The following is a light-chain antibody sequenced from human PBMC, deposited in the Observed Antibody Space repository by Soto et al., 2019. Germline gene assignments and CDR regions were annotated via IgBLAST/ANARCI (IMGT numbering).Light chain of an antibody. CDR1: QSVSSNY. CDR3: QYYGSSIT. Sequence: EVVLTQSPGTLSLSPGERATLSCRASQSVSSNYLAWYQQKPGLAPRVVVYDGSTRATGIPDRFSGSASETDFTLTIRRLEPDDFAVYYCQYYGSSITFGQGTRLEIK. CDR2: DGS. V-gene: IGKV3D-20*01. J-gene: IGKJ5*01.